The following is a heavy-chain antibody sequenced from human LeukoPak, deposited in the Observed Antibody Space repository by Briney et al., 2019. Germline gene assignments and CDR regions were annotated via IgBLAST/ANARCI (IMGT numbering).Heavy chain of an antibody. CDR2: TSYSRTT. D-gene: IGHD6-19*01. CDR3: AKLGHSDGWYLGALDI. Sequence: PSETLSLTRAVSGGSITGHYCNWIRQTPGMRLEWIGYTSYSRTTIYNSYFKGRATMSIDTSKNQPYLNLPSVTATDTAVYYCAKLGHSDGWYLGALDIWGQGTTVIVSS. CDR1: GGSITGHY. J-gene: IGHJ3*02. V-gene: IGHV4-59*08.